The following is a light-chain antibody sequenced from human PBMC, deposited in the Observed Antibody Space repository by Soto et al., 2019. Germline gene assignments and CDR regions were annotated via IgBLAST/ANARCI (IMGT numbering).Light chain of an antibody. CDR2: GAS. J-gene: IGKJ3*01. V-gene: IGKV3-20*01. CDR1: QSVSSSY. Sequence: EIVLTQSPGTLSLSPGERATFSCRASQSVSSSYLAWYQQKPGQAPRPLIYGASSRATGFPERFSGSGSGTDFTLTISRLEPEDFAVYYCQQYGSSPFTFGPGTKVDIK. CDR3: QQYGSSPFT.